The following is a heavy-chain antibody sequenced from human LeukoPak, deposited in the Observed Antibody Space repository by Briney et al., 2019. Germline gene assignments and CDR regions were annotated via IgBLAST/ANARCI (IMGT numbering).Heavy chain of an antibody. CDR1: GYSFTSYW. D-gene: IGHD3-22*01. Sequence: GESLKISCKGSGYSFTSYWIGWVRQMPGKGLEWMGIIYPGDSDTRYNPSFQGQVTVSADKSISAAYLHWSSLQASDSGVYYCARQYYYDNSGFDYWGQGTQVTVSS. CDR3: ARQYYYDNSGFDY. V-gene: IGHV5-51*01. J-gene: IGHJ4*02. CDR2: IYPGDSDT.